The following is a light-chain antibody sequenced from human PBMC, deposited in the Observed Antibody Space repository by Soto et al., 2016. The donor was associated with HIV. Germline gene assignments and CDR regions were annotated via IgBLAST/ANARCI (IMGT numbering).Light chain of an antibody. CDR2: ATS. J-gene: IGKJ1*01. CDR3: QQSHSPPRT. CDR1: QSISNY. V-gene: IGKV1-39*01. Sequence: DIQMTQSPPSLSASVGDRVTITCRASQSISNYLNWYRQKPGKAPKVLISATSDLQSGVPSRFSGSRSGREFTLTISSLQPEDFATYYCQQSHSPPRTFGQGTKVEIK.